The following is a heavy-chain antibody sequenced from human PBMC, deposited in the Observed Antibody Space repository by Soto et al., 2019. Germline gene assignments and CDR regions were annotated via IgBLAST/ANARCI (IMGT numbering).Heavy chain of an antibody. J-gene: IGHJ4*02. Sequence: GASVKVSCKASGYTFTNYGISWVRQAPGQGLEWMGWISAYNGNTNYAQRLQARLTMTTDTSTSTAYMELRSLRSDDTAIYYCARGVGPVPLTIDYWGQGTLVTVSS. D-gene: IGHD7-27*01. V-gene: IGHV1-18*01. CDR2: ISAYNGNT. CDR1: GYTFTNYG. CDR3: ARGVGPVPLTIDY.